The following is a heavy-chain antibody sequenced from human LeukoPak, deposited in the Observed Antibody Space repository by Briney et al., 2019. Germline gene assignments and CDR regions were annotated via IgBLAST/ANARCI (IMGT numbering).Heavy chain of an antibody. CDR3: ARWATSFDL. J-gene: IGHJ4*02. CDR1: GFSFVNYW. CDR2: IKQDGSDK. Sequence: GGSLRLPSSASGFSFVNYWMSWVRRAPGRGREWVANIKQDGSDKNYVDSVTGRFTISRDNAKNSLYLQMNSLRAEDTAVYYCARWATSFDLWGQGALVTVSS. D-gene: IGHD6-6*01. V-gene: IGHV3-7*01.